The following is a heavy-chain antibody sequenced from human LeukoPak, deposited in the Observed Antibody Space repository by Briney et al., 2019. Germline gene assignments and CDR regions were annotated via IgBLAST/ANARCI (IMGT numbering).Heavy chain of an antibody. Sequence: GESLKISCKGSGYSFTSYWIGWVRQMPGKGLEWMGIIYPGDSDTRYSPSFQGQVTISADKSISTAYLQWSSLEASDTAMYYCATSGVGYCGGDCYADWGQGTLVTVSS. CDR2: IYPGDSDT. J-gene: IGHJ4*02. D-gene: IGHD2-21*02. CDR3: ATSGVGYCGGDCYAD. CDR1: GYSFTSYW. V-gene: IGHV5-51*01.